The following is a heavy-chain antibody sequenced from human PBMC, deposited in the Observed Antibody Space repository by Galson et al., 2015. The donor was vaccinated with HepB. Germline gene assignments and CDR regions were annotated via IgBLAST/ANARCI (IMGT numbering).Heavy chain of an antibody. D-gene: IGHD2-15*01. Sequence: SLRLSCAASGFTFSSYAMSWVRQAPGKGLEWVSAISGSGGSTYYADSVKGRFTISRDNSKNTLYLQMNSLRAEDTAVYYCAKPVCSGGSCSSHDRGYWGQGTLVTVSS. V-gene: IGHV3-23*01. CDR2: ISGSGGST. J-gene: IGHJ4*02. CDR3: AKPVCSGGSCSSHDRGY. CDR1: GFTFSSYA.